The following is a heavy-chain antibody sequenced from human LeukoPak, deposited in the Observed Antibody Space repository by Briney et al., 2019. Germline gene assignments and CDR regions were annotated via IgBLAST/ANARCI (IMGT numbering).Heavy chain of an antibody. CDR3: ARVDYAVDWYFDL. Sequence: PSQTLSLTCTVSGGSISSGSYYWSWIRQPAGKGLEWIGRIYTSGSTNYNPSLKSRVTISVDTSKNQFSLKLSSVTAADTAVYYCARVDYAVDWYFDLWGRGTLSLSPQ. V-gene: IGHV4-61*02. CDR2: IYTSGST. CDR1: GGSISSGSYY. D-gene: IGHD4-17*01. J-gene: IGHJ2*01.